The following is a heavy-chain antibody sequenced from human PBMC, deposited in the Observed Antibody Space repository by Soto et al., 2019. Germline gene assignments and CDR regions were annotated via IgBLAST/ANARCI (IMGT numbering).Heavy chain of an antibody. CDR3: ARVGCSGGSCYYYYMDV. Sequence: GASVKVSCKASGYTFTSYDINWVRQATGQGLEWMGWMNPNSGNTGYAQKFQGRVTMTRNTSISTAYMELSSLRSEDTAVYYCARVGCSGGSCYYYYMDVWGKGTMVTVSS. V-gene: IGHV1-8*01. CDR1: GYTFTSYD. CDR2: MNPNSGNT. D-gene: IGHD2-15*01. J-gene: IGHJ6*03.